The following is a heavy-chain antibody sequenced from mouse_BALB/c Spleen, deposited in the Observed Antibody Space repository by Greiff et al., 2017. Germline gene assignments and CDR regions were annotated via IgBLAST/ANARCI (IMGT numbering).Heavy chain of an antibody. D-gene: IGHD2-4*01. V-gene: IGHV14-3*02. CDR2: IDPANGNT. CDR3: AREDDYEGMDY. Sequence: EVQLQESGAELVKPGASVKLSCTASGFNIKDTYMHWVKQRPEQGLEWIGRIDPANGNTKYDPKFQGKATITADTSSNTAYLQLSSLTSEDTAVYYCAREDDYEGMDYWGQGTSVTVSS. CDR1: GFNIKDTY. J-gene: IGHJ4*01.